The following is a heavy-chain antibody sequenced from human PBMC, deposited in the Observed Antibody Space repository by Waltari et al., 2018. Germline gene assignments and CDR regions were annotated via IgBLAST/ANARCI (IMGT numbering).Heavy chain of an antibody. J-gene: IGHJ2*01. Sequence: QEHLVESGGAEVQPGRSLRLSCVTSGFNFRLFGMNWVRQSPGKGLEWVAFFSQDERHQLYADSVKGRLTVSRDISRNTLYLQMDSLRAEDTAVYYCARTVGNSISYFDLWGRGTLVSVS. D-gene: IGHD4-4*01. CDR3: ARTVGNSISYFDL. CDR1: GFNFRLFG. V-gene: IGHV3-33*01. CDR2: FSQDERHQ.